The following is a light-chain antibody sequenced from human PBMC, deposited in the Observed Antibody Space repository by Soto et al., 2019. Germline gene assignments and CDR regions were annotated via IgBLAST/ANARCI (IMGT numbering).Light chain of an antibody. CDR1: QSINTY. Sequence: DIQMTQSPSSLSASVGDRVTITCRASQSINTYLNWYQQKPGKAPKLLIYAASSLESGVPSRFSGSGSGTDVTLTISSLQPEDFATYYCQQSYRTPRTFGQGTRVEIK. CDR3: QQSYRTPRT. J-gene: IGKJ1*01. CDR2: AAS. V-gene: IGKV1-39*01.